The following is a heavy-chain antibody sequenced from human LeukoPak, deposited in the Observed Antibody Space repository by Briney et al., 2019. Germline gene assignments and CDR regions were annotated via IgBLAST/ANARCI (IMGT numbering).Heavy chain of an antibody. J-gene: IGHJ4*02. Sequence: SETLSLTCAVDGGSFSGYYWSWIRQPPGKGLEWIGEINHSGSTNYNPSLKSRVTISVDTSKNQFSLKLSSVTAADTVVFYCAGVIRDFDWLPFDYWGQGTLVTVSS. CDR3: AGVIRDFDWLPFDY. CDR2: INHSGST. V-gene: IGHV4-34*01. D-gene: IGHD3-9*01. CDR1: GGSFSGYY.